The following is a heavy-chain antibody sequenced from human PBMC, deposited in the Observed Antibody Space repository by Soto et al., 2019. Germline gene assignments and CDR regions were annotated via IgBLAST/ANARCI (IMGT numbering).Heavy chain of an antibody. CDR1: GFTFSNYA. CDR3: ARIHSSVYYYSDY. Sequence: GGSLRLSCAASGFTFSNYAMSWVRQAPGKGLEWVSAISGNGGSTYYADSVKGRYTISRDNSKNTLYLQMNSLRAEGTAVYYCARIHSSVYYYSDYWGQGTLVTVSS. J-gene: IGHJ4*02. D-gene: IGHD6-19*01. CDR2: ISGNGGST. V-gene: IGHV3-23*01.